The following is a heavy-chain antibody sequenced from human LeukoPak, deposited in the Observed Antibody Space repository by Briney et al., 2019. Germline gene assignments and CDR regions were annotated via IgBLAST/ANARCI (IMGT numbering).Heavy chain of an antibody. CDR1: GGSIGSSY. D-gene: IGHD6-19*01. V-gene: IGHV4-4*07. CDR2: FFTGGST. J-gene: IGHJ6*02. CDR3: ARGSGVAVGMDV. Sequence: SETLSLTCTVSGGSIGSSYWSWNRQPAGKGLEWIGRFFTGGSTYYNPSLESRVTMSVDMSKNQFSLNLSSVTAADTAVYFCARGSGVAVGMDVWGQGTTVIVSS.